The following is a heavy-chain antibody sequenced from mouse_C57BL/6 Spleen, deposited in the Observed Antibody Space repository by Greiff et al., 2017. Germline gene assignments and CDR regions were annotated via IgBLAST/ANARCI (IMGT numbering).Heavy chain of an antibody. CDR2: ISSGSSTI. J-gene: IGHJ2*01. V-gene: IGHV5-17*01. D-gene: IGHD2-5*01. CDR1: GFTFSDYG. CDR3: AKTYYSNYATFDY. Sequence: VQLKESGGGLVKPGGSLKLSCAASGFTFSDYGMHWVRQAPEKGLEWVAYISSGSSTIYYADTVKGRFTISRDNAKNTLFLQMTSLRSEDTAMYYCAKTYYSNYATFDYWGQGTTLTVSS.